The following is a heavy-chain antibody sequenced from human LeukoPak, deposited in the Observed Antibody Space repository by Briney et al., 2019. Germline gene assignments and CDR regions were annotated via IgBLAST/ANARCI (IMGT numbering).Heavy chain of an antibody. CDR3: TTHADYYDSSGLDY. CDR1: GFTFSNAW. V-gene: IGHV3-15*01. D-gene: IGHD3-22*01. CDR2: IKSKTDGGTT. Sequence: GGALRLSCAASGFTFSNAWMSWVRQARGKGGEGVGRIKSKTDGGTTDYAAPVKGRFTISRDDSKNTLYLQMNRLKTEDTAVYYCTTHADYYDSSGLDYWGQGTLVTVSS. J-gene: IGHJ4*02.